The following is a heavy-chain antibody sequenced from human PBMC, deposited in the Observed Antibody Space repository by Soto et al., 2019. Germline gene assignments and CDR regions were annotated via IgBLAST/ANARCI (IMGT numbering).Heavy chain of an antibody. Sequence: EVQLVESGGGLVKPGGSLRLSCAASGFTFSSYSMNWVRQAPGKGLEWVSSISSSSSYIYYADSVKGRFTISRDNAKNSLYLQMNSLRAEDTAVYYCARDYCSGGSCYRHYYYYYMDVWGKGTTVTVSS. CDR2: ISSSSSYI. CDR1: GFTFSSYS. J-gene: IGHJ6*03. CDR3: ARDYCSGGSCYRHYYYYYMDV. V-gene: IGHV3-21*01. D-gene: IGHD2-15*01.